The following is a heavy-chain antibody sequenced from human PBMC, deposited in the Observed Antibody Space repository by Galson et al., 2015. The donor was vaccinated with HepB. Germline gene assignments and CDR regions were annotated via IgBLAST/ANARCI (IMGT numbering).Heavy chain of an antibody. Sequence: SVKVSCKASGGTFSSHAVSWVREAPGQGLEWMGGIIPMFGTANYAQRFQGRVTISADESMRTVYMELSSLRSEDTAVYYCARYLGSSSHPGMDIWGQGTTVTVSS. CDR1: GGTFSSHA. D-gene: IGHD6-13*01. J-gene: IGHJ6*02. V-gene: IGHV1-69*13. CDR3: ARYLGSSSHPGMDI. CDR2: IIPMFGTA.